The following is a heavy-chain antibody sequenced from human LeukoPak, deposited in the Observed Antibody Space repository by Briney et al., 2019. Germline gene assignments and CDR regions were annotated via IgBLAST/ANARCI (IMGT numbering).Heavy chain of an antibody. CDR2: IYPGDSGT. J-gene: IGHJ4*02. CDR3: ARQMSEC. V-gene: IGHV5-51*01. Sequence: KSGESLKISCKASGYSFTSYWIGWVRQLPGKGLEWMAIIYPGDSGTRYSPSFQGQVTISADKSISTVYLKWTSLKASDTAMYYCARQMSECWGQGTLVTVSS. D-gene: IGHD3-3*01. CDR1: GYSFTSYW.